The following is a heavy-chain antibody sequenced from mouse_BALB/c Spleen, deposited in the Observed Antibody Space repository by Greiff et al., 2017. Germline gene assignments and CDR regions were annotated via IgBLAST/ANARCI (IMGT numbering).Heavy chain of an antibody. Sequence: EVKLVESGGGLVKPGGSLKLSCAASGFTFSSYTMSWVRQTPEKRLEWVATISSGGSYTYYPDSVKGRFTISRDNAKNTLYLQMSSLKSEDTAMYYCTAHYDYDGAAWFAYWGQGTLVTVSA. CDR1: GFTFSSYT. D-gene: IGHD2-4*01. CDR2: ISSGGSYT. CDR3: TAHYDYDGAAWFAY. J-gene: IGHJ3*01. V-gene: IGHV5-6-4*01.